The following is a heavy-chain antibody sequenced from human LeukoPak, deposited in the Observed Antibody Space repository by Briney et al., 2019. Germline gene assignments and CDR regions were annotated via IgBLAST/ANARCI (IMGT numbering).Heavy chain of an antibody. J-gene: IGHJ5*02. CDR1: GFTFSSYG. CDR3: AKDREEYGDYPNWFDP. CDR2: ISYDGSNK. V-gene: IGHV3-30*18. D-gene: IGHD4-17*01. Sequence: PGGSLRLSCAASGFTFSSYGMHWVRQAPGKGLEWVAVISYDGSNKYYADSVKGRFTISRDNSKNTLYLQMNSLRAEDTAVYYCAKDREEYGDYPNWFDPWGQGTLVTVSS.